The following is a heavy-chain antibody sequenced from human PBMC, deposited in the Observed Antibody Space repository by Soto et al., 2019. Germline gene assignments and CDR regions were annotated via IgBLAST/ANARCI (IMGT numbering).Heavy chain of an antibody. CDR3: ARDTGYTFGSLNY. CDR2: MNAGVGNT. D-gene: IGHD5-18*01. Sequence: HVELVQSGADVKNPGASVTISCKASGYTFTDYALHWVRQAPGQRLEWMGWMNAGVGNTLYSQKFQGRSTITRDTSASTAYMELNRLKSEDTAIYYCARDTGYTFGSLNYWGPGTLVTVSS. J-gene: IGHJ4*02. V-gene: IGHV1-3*01. CDR1: GYTFTDYA.